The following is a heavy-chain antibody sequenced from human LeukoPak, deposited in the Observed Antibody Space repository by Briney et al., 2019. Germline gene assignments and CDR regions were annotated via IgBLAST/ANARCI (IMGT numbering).Heavy chain of an antibody. CDR2: ISGSGGST. V-gene: IGHV3-23*01. Sequence: GGPLRLSCAPSGFTFSSYAMSCVREAPGKGLEGVSAISGSGGSTYYTDSEKGRFTISRDNSKSTLYLQMNSLRAEERAVYYCAKEQNSKGYFDNCGQGTLVTVSS. CDR1: GFTFSSYA. CDR3: AKEQNSKGYFDN. D-gene: IGHD4-23*01. J-gene: IGHJ4*02.